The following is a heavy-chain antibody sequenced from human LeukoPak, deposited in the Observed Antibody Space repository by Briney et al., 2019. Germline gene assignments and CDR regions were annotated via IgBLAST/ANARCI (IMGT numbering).Heavy chain of an antibody. CDR1: GFTFSTYS. D-gene: IGHD3-10*01. V-gene: IGHV3-48*01. Sequence: GGSLRLSCAASGFTFSTYSMNWVRHAPGKGLEWVSYISGRGSTIYYAVSVKGRFTISRDAAKNSLYLQMNSLRAEDTAVYYCAREPPLGSTILRGVRIYYGMDVWGQGTTVTVSS. J-gene: IGHJ6*02. CDR3: AREPPLGSTILRGVRIYYGMDV. CDR2: ISGRGSTI.